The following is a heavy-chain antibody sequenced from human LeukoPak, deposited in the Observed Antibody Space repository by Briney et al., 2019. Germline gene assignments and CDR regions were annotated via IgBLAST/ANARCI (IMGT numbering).Heavy chain of an antibody. Sequence: ASVKVSCKASGYTFTSYYMHWVRQAPGQGHEWMGIINPSGGSTSYAQKFQGRVTMTRDTSTSTVYMELSSLRSEDTAVYYCARDFHDYDSSGPTWYFDLWGRGTLVTVSS. CDR2: INPSGGST. CDR1: GYTFTSYY. CDR3: ARDFHDYDSSGPTWYFDL. J-gene: IGHJ2*01. V-gene: IGHV1-46*01. D-gene: IGHD3-22*01.